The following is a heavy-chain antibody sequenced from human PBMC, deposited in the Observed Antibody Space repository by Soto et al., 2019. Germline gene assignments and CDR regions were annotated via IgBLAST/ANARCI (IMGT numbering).Heavy chain of an antibody. CDR3: ARFRGSYGLDV. D-gene: IGHD3-10*01. V-gene: IGHV1-69*02. J-gene: IGHJ6*02. CDR2: ISPILNIA. Sequence: QVQLVQSGAEVKKPGSSVKVSCKASGDTFSSYTISWVRQAPGQGLEWMGRISPILNIANYAQKFQGRVTITADKSTSTAYMELSSLRSEDTAVYYCARFRGSYGLDVWGQGTTVTVSS. CDR1: GDTFSSYT.